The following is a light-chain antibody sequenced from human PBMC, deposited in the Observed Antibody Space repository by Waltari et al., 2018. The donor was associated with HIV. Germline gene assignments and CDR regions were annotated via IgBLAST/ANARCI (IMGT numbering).Light chain of an antibody. Sequence: EVVLTQSPGTLSLSPGERATLSCRASQSLSNSYLAWYQQKPGQAPRLLIYDASSRATGIPDKFSGCGSGTDFTLTISKLEPEDFAVYYCQQYVSSPWTFGQGTKVEIK. CDR2: DAS. CDR1: QSLSNSY. J-gene: IGKJ1*01. V-gene: IGKV3-20*01. CDR3: QQYVSSPWT.